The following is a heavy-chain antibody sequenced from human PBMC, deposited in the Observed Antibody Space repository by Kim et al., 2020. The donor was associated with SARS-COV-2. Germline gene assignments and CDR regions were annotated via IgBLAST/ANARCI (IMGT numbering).Heavy chain of an antibody. CDR2: ISYDGSNK. V-gene: IGHV3-30*03. CDR3: ARLHYGDYAEYFQH. D-gene: IGHD4-17*01. Sequence: GGSLRLSCAASGFTFSSYGMHWVRQAPGKGLEWVAVISYDGSNKYYADSVKGRFTISRDNSKNTLYLQMNSLRAEDTAVYYCARLHYGDYAEYFQHCGQGTPGTVS. J-gene: IGHJ1*01. CDR1: GFTFSSYG.